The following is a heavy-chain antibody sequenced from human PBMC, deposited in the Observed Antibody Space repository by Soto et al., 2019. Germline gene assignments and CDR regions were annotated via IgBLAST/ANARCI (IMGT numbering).Heavy chain of an antibody. V-gene: IGHV4-31*03. CDR2: IYYSGST. Sequence: QVHLQESGPGLVKPSQTLSLTCTVSGGSINSGDYYWIWIRQHPEKGLEWIGYIYYSGSTYFNPSLKSRFTISLDTSKDQFSLRLSSVTAADTAVYYCARLRYRGYYFDYWGQGALVTVSS. J-gene: IGHJ4*02. CDR3: ARLRYRGYYFDY. CDR1: GGSINSGDYY. D-gene: IGHD5-12*01.